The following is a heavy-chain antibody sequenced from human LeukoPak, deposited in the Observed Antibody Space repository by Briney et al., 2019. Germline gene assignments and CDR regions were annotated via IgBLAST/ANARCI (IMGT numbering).Heavy chain of an antibody. CDR3: AKGRPGLYGSGSYNWFDP. Sequence: QPGGSLRLSCAASGFTFSSYGVHWVRQAPGKGLEWVAVIWYDGSNKYYADSVKGRFTISRDNSKNTLYLQMNSLRAEDTAVYYCAKGRPGLYGSGSYNWFDPWGQGTLVTVSS. J-gene: IGHJ5*02. V-gene: IGHV3-30*02. D-gene: IGHD3-10*01. CDR1: GFTFSSYG. CDR2: IWYDGSNK.